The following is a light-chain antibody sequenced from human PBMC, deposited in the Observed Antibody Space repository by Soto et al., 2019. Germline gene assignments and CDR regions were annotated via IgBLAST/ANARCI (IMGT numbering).Light chain of an antibody. Sequence: EIVMTQSPATLSVSPGERATLSCRASQSVSSNLAWYQQKPGQSPRLLIYAASTRATGIPVRFSGSGSGTEFTLTISSLQSEDFAVYYCQQYHDWPPYTFGQGTKLEIK. CDR3: QQYHDWPPYT. CDR2: AAS. V-gene: IGKV3-15*01. CDR1: QSVSSN. J-gene: IGKJ2*01.